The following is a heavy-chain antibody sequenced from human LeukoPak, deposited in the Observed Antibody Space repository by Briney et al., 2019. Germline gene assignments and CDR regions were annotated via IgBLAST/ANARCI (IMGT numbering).Heavy chain of an antibody. CDR1: GYSFTSYW. D-gene: IGHD6-6*01. CDR2: IYPGDSDT. V-gene: IGHV5-51*01. CDR3: ARHVSTREYINWFDP. Sequence: GESLKISCKGSGYSFTSYWIGWVRQMAGKGLEWMGIIYPGDSDTRYSPSFQGQVTISADKSISTAYLQWSSLKASDTAMYYCARHVSTREYINWFDPWGQGTLVTVSS. J-gene: IGHJ5*02.